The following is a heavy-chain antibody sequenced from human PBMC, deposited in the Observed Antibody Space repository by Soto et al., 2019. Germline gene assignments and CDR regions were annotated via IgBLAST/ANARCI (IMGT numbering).Heavy chain of an antibody. J-gene: IGHJ3*02. D-gene: IGHD3-9*01. Sequence: EVHLLESGGGLVQPGGSLRVSCAASGFTFRSYAMTWVRQAPGKGLEWVSGVSGSGDYTYYADSLKGRFTISRDHSNNPLYLQMTSLSAEDAAVYYCAKQREKSDIDAFDRWGQGTMVTVSS. V-gene: IGHV3-23*01. CDR2: VSGSGDYT. CDR1: GFTFRSYA. CDR3: AKQREKSDIDAFDR.